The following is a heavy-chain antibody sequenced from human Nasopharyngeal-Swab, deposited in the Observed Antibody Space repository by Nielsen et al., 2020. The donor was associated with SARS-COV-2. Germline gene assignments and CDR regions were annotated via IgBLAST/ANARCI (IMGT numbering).Heavy chain of an antibody. CDR2: IYPRDSDT. V-gene: IGHV5-51*01. CDR3: VRPEGVATSFKYYFQYGMDV. Sequence: GESLKISCEGSGYSFTSYWIAGVRQMPGKGLEWMGIIYPRDSDTRYSPSFQGQVTISADKSISTAYLQWSSLKASDTAMYYCVRPEGVATSFKYYFQYGMDVWGQGPMVTVPS. CDR1: GYSFTSYW. J-gene: IGHJ6*02. D-gene: IGHD5-12*01.